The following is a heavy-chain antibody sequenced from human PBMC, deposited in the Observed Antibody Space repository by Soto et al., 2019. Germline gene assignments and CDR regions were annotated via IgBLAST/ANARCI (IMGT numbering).Heavy chain of an antibody. CDR2: ISYSGST. V-gene: IGHV4-59*11. CDR1: GGSISGHY. J-gene: IGHJ4*02. CDR3: AGVASSGWSPDY. Sequence: SETLSLTCTVSGGSISGHYWTWIRQPPGEGMEWIGNISYSGSTTYNTNPSHKSRATISVDTNKTQFSLRLSSVTAADTAVYYCAGVASSGWSPDYWGQGTLATVSS. D-gene: IGHD6-19*01.